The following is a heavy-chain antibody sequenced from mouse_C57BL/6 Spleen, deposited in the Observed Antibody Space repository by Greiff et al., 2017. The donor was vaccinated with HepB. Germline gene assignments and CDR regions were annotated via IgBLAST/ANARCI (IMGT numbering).Heavy chain of an antibody. CDR1: GYAFSSSW. Sequence: QVQLKESGPELVKPGASVKISCKASGYAFSSSWMNWVKQRPGKGLEWIGRIYPGDGDTNYNGKFKGKATLTADKSSSTAYMQLSSLTSEDSAVYFCARKAYDGYYDYFDYWGQGTTLTVSS. V-gene: IGHV1-82*01. CDR2: IYPGDGDT. CDR3: ARKAYDGYYDYFDY. D-gene: IGHD2-3*01. J-gene: IGHJ2*01.